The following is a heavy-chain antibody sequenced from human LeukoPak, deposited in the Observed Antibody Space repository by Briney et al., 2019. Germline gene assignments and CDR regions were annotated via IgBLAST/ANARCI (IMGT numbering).Heavy chain of an antibody. CDR1: GFTFSTSS. CDR2: ISYDGRNT. J-gene: IGHJ4*02. CDR3: AREDSGSFDS. D-gene: IGHD1-26*01. V-gene: IGHV3-30*04. Sequence: GGSLRLSCVDSGFTFSTSSMHWVRQAPGKGLEWVAVISYDGRNTYYADSVKGRFTISRDNSKNTMFLQMDSLRVEDTAVYYCAREDSGSFDSWGQGTLVIVSS.